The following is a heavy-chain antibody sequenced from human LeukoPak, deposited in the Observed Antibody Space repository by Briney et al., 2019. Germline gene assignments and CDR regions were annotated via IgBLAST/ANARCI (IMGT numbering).Heavy chain of an antibody. J-gene: IGHJ4*02. V-gene: IGHV3-23*01. D-gene: IGHD5-18*01. Sequence: PGASLRLSCAASGFTFSSYAMSWVRQAPRKWLEWVSATSGSGGSTYYAYSVKGRFTISRDNSKNTQYLQMNSLRAEDTAVYYCAKDLLPEWIQLYACDYWGQGTLVTVSS. CDR3: AKDLLPEWIQLYACDY. CDR2: TSGSGGST. CDR1: GFTFSSYA.